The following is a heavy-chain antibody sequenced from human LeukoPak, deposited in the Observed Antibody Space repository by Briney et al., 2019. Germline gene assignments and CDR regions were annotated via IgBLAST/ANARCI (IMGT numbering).Heavy chain of an antibody. J-gene: IGHJ4*02. D-gene: IGHD3-9*01. CDR1: GGSISSYS. Sequence: SETLSLTCTVSGGSISSYSWSWIRQPPGKGLEWIGYIYYSGNTNYNPSLKSRVTISIDTSKKQFSLKLSSVTAADTAVYYCARVRLVGYDILTGYYSFDYWGQGTLVTVSS. CDR3: ARVRLVGYDILTGYYSFDY. V-gene: IGHV4-59*01. CDR2: IYYSGNT.